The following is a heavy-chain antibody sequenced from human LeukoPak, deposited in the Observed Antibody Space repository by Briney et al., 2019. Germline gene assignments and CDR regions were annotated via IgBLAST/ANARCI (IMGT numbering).Heavy chain of an antibody. Sequence: SETLSLTCTVSGGSISSSSYYWGWIRQPPGKGLGWIGSIYYSGSTYYNPSLKSRVTISVDTSKNQFSLKLSSVTAADTAVYYCARHLYDYDSSGYYRNWFDPWGQGTLVTVSS. J-gene: IGHJ5*02. CDR1: GGSISSSSYY. CDR3: ARHLYDYDSSGYYRNWFDP. CDR2: IYYSGST. D-gene: IGHD3-22*01. V-gene: IGHV4-39*01.